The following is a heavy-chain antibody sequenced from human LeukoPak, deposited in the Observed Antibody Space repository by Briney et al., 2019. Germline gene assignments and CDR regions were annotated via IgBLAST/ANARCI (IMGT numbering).Heavy chain of an antibody. Sequence: SETLSLTCTVSGGSISSGDYYWSWLRQPPGKGLEWIGYIYYSGSTYYNPSLKSRVTISVDTSKNQFSLKLSSVTAADTAVYYCARAPWGGSGSSLFHGMDVWGQGTTVTVSS. D-gene: IGHD3-10*01. V-gene: IGHV4-30-4*01. CDR2: IYYSGST. CDR1: GGSISSGDYY. CDR3: ARAPWGGSGSSLFHGMDV. J-gene: IGHJ6*02.